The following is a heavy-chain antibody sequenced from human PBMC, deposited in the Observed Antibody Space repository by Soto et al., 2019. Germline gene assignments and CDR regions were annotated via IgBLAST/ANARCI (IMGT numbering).Heavy chain of an antibody. CDR3: VRERSTDSRTDY. Sequence: PGGSLRLSCAASGFTFSLYSMIWVRQAPGKGLEWVASITSSSSYIYYEDSLKGRFTISRDNAKNSLFLQLDSLRAEDTAVYFCVRERSTDSRTDYWGQGTLVTVSS. D-gene: IGHD3-22*01. CDR2: ITSSSSYI. CDR1: GFTFSLYS. V-gene: IGHV3-21*01. J-gene: IGHJ4*02.